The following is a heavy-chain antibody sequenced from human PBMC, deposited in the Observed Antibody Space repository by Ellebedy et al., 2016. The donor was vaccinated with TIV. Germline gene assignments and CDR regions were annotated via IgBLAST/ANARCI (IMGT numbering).Heavy chain of an antibody. V-gene: IGHV4-39*01. CDR1: GASISRSSYY. D-gene: IGHD3-10*01. J-gene: IGHJ5*02. Sequence: SETLSLTCTVSGASISRSSYYWGWIRQPPGTGLEWIGSIYYSGSTDYHPSLKSRVTISADTSKNQFSLRLSSVTAADTAGYYCARWFGELLYVRWFDPWGQGTLVTVSS. CDR2: IYYSGST. CDR3: ARWFGELLYVRWFDP.